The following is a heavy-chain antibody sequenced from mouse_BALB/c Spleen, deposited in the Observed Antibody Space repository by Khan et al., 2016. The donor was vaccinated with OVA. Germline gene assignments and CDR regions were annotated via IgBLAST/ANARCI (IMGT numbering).Heavy chain of an antibody. Sequence: QVQLQQPGAELARPGASVKLSCKASGYTFTDYYINWVKQRTGQGLEWIGEIYPGSGNTYYNEKFKGKATLTADKSSSTAYMQRSSLTADDSAVYFCARRNYFGYTFAYWGQGTLVTVSA. V-gene: IGHV1-77*01. CDR1: GYTFTDYY. J-gene: IGHJ3*01. CDR3: ARRNYFGYTFAY. D-gene: IGHD1-2*01. CDR2: IYPGSGNT.